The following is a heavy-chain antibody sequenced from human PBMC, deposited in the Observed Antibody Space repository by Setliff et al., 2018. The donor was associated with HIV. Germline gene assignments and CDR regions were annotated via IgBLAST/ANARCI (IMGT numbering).Heavy chain of an antibody. CDR2: ISWNSGSI. CDR3: AKDVTVVGYYYMDV. D-gene: IGHD2-15*01. J-gene: IGHJ6*03. CDR1: GFTFSSYW. V-gene: IGHV3-9*01. Sequence: PGGSLRLSCAASGFTFSSYWMHWVRQAPGKGLVWVSCISWNSGSIGYADSVKGRFTISRDNAKNSLYLQMDSLRAEDTALYYCAKDVTVVGYYYMDVWGKGTTVTVSS.